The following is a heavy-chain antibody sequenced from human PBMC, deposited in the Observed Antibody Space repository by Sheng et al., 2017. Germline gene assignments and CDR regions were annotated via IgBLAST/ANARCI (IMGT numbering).Heavy chain of an antibody. CDR3: AKVGPQFCNGGTCYYYGGLDV. J-gene: IGHJ6*02. CDR1: GFRFDEHA. D-gene: IGHD2-15*01. CDR2: ISWNSDNI. V-gene: IGHV3-9*01. Sequence: EVQLMESGGGLVHPGRSLRLSCAASGFRFDEHAMHWVRQGPGKGLEWVSGISWNSDNIAYAESVKGRFTISRDNSRNSLYLQLNSLRPEDTAVYFCAKVGPQFCNGGTCYYYGGLDVWDQGP.